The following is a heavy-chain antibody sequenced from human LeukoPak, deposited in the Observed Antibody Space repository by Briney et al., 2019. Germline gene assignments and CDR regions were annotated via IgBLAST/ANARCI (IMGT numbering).Heavy chain of an antibody. CDR1: GFTFSNYW. Sequence: PGGSLRLSCAASGFTFSNYWMTWVRQAQGKGLEWVATIKQDGSEKYYVDSVKGRFTISRDNAKNSLYLQMNSLRAEDTAVYYCARGGSDYWGQGTLVTVSS. CDR2: IKQDGSEK. J-gene: IGHJ4*02. V-gene: IGHV3-7*01. CDR3: ARGGSDY.